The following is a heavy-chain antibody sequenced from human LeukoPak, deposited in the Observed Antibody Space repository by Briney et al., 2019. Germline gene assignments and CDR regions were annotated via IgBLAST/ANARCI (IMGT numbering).Heavy chain of an antibody. D-gene: IGHD1-26*01. CDR2: IDPKSGGT. J-gene: IGHJ4*02. V-gene: IGHV1-2*02. Sequence: ASVKVSCKASGYTFTRYFIHWVRQAPGQGLEWMGWIDPKSGGTYYAQKFQGRVTMTMDTSISKAFMEVGRQTSDDTAVYHCAKERLLPNFLEPGLTGIDYWGQGALVTVSS. CDR3: AKERLLPNFLEPGLTGIDY. CDR1: GYTFTRYF.